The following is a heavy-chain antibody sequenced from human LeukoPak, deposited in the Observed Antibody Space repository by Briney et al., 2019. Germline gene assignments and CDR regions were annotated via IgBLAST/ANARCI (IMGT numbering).Heavy chain of an antibody. CDR3: ARFDWFNWFDP. Sequence: SVKVSCKASGGTFSSYAISWVRQAPGQGLEWMGGIIPIFGTANYAQKFQGRVTITTDESTSTAYMELSSVTAADTAVYYCARFDWFNWFDPWGQGTLVTVSS. CDR1: GGTFSSYA. CDR2: IIPIFGTA. J-gene: IGHJ5*02. V-gene: IGHV1-69*05. D-gene: IGHD3-9*01.